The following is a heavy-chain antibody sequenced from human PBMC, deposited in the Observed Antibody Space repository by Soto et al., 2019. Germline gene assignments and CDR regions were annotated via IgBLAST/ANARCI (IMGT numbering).Heavy chain of an antibody. CDR3: AKNRATIFGVVIV. CDR2: ISYDGSNK. Sequence: QVQLVESGGGVVQPGRSLRLSCAASGFTFSSYGMHWVRQAPGKGLEWVAVISYDGSNKYYADSVKGRFTISRDNSKNTLYLQMNSLRAEDTAVYYCAKNRATIFGVVIVWGQGTLVTVSS. J-gene: IGHJ4*02. CDR1: GFTFSSYG. V-gene: IGHV3-30*18. D-gene: IGHD3-3*01.